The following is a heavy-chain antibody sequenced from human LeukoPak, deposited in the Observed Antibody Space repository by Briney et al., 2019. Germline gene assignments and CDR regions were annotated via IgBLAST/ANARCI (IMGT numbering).Heavy chain of an antibody. J-gene: IGHJ4*02. CDR2: INHSGST. CDR1: GGSFSGYY. V-gene: IGHV4-34*01. CDR3: ARETIHHNSVGASVGIDFDY. Sequence: SETLSLTCAVYGGSFSGYYWSWIRQPPGKGLEWIGEINHSGSTNYNPSLKSRVTISVDTSKNQFSLKLSSVTAADTAVYYCARETIHHNSVGASVGIDFDYWGQGTLVTVSS. D-gene: IGHD1-26*01.